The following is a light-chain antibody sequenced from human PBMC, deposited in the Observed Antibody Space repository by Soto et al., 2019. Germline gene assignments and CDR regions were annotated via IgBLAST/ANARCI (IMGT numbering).Light chain of an antibody. CDR1: QGISNS. V-gene: IGKV1-17*03. CDR3: LQYNSYPFT. J-gene: IGKJ4*01. Sequence: DIQMTQSPYAMSASLGDRVTITCRASQGISNSLAWFQQKPGRVPKRLIYGASTLQSWAPSRFSGSASGAAFTLTISSLQPEDFATYYCLQYNSYPFTFGGGTKVEIK. CDR2: GAS.